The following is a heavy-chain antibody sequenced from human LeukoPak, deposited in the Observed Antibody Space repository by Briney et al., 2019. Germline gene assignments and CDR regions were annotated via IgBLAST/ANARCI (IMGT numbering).Heavy chain of an antibody. CDR3: ARDYYDTFHQWFDP. CDR2: IIPIFGTA. J-gene: IGHJ5*02. Sequence: SVKVSCKASGGTFSSYAISWVRQAPGQGLEWMGGIIPIFGTANYAQKFQGRVTITADESTSTAYMELSSLRSEDTAVYYCARDYYDTFHQWFDPWGQGTLVTVSS. D-gene: IGHD3-22*01. CDR1: GGTFSSYA. V-gene: IGHV1-69*13.